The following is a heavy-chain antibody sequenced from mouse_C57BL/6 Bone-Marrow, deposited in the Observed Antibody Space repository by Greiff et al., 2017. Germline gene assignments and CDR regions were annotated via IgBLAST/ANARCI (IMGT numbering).Heavy chain of an antibody. J-gene: IGHJ3*01. V-gene: IGHV7-3*01. Sequence: EVKLMESGGGLVQPGGSLSLSCAASGFTFTDYYMSWVRQPPGKALEWLGFIRNKANGYTTEYSASVKGRFTISRDNSQSILYLQMNALRAEDSATYYCARSGYYGSSYVGFAYWGQGTLVTVSA. CDR2: IRNKANGYTT. CDR3: ARSGYYGSSYVGFAY. D-gene: IGHD1-1*01. CDR1: GFTFTDYY.